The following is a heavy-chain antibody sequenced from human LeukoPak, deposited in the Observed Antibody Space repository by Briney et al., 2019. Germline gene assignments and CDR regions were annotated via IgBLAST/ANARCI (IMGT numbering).Heavy chain of an antibody. CDR1: GGTFSSYA. CDR3: ARVTLSSSWDPYYFDY. J-gene: IGHJ4*02. CDR2: IIPIFGTA. V-gene: IGHV1-69*05. Sequence: GASVKVSCKASGGTFSSYAISWVRQAPGQGLEWMGGIIPIFGTANYAQKFQGRVTITTDESTSTAYMELSSLRSEDTAVYYCARVTLSSSWDPYYFDYWGQGTLVTVSS. D-gene: IGHD6-13*01.